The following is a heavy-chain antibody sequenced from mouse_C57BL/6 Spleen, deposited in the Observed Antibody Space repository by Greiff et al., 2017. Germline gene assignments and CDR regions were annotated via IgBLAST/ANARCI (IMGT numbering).Heavy chain of an antibody. Sequence: VQLQQSGPELVKPGASVKMSCKASGYTFTDYNMHWVKQSHGKSLEWIGYINPNNGGTSYNQKFKGKATLTVNKSSSTAYMELRSLTSEDSAVYFCARNYGSSYLYYFDYWGQGTTLTVSS. CDR1: GYTFTDYN. V-gene: IGHV1-22*01. D-gene: IGHD1-1*01. CDR3: ARNYGSSYLYYFDY. J-gene: IGHJ2*01. CDR2: INPNNGGT.